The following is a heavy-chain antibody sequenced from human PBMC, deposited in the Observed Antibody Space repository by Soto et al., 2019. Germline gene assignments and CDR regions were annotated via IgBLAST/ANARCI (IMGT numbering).Heavy chain of an antibody. CDR2: IIPIFGTA. CDR1: GGTFSSYS. J-gene: IGHJ6*02. V-gene: IGHV1-69*06. D-gene: IGHD4-17*01. Sequence: SVKVSCKASGGTFSSYSISWVLQAPGQGLEWMGGIIPIFGTANYAQKFQGRVTITADKSTSTAYMELSSLRSEDTAVYYCAGRTVTDNYYYGMDVWGQGTTVTVSS. CDR3: AGRTVTDNYYYGMDV.